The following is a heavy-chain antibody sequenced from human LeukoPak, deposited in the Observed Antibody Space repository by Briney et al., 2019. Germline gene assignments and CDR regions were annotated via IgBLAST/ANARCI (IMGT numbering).Heavy chain of an antibody. CDR3: ARNGCGGSCFHYYYYYTDV. Sequence: SETLSLTCTVSGGSISSYYWSWIRQPPGKGLEWIGYIYYSGSTNYNPSLNSRVTISIDTSKNQFSLKLSSVTAADAAVYYCARNGCGGSCFHYYYYYTDVWGKGTTVTISS. V-gene: IGHV4-59*08. CDR1: GGSISSYY. J-gene: IGHJ6*03. D-gene: IGHD2-15*01. CDR2: IYYSGST.